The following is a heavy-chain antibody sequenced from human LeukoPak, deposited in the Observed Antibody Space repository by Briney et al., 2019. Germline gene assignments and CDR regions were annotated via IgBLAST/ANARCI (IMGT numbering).Heavy chain of an antibody. CDR1: GFTFDDYA. CDR3: ARDSSSAFDY. Sequence: GGSLRLSCAASGFTFDDYAMHWVRQAPGKGLEWVSGISWNSGYIGSADSVKGRFTISRDNAKNSLYLQMNSLRAEDTALYYCARDSSSAFDYWGQGTLVTVSS. J-gene: IGHJ4*02. V-gene: IGHV3-9*01. CDR2: ISWNSGYI. D-gene: IGHD6-6*01.